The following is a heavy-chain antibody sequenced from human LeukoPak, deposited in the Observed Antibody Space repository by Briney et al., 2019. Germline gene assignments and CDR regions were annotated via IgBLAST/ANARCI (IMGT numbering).Heavy chain of an antibody. V-gene: IGHV3-9*01. D-gene: IGHD2-21*02. CDR1: GFTFDDYA. CDR3: AKAATDHYYYYGMDV. J-gene: IGHJ6*02. CDR2: ISWNSGSI. Sequence: GRSLRLSCAASGFTFDDYAMRWVRQAPGKGLEWVSGISWNSGSIGYADSVKGRFTISRDNAKNSLYLQMNSLRAEDTALYYCAKAATDHYYYYGMDVWGQGTTVTVSS.